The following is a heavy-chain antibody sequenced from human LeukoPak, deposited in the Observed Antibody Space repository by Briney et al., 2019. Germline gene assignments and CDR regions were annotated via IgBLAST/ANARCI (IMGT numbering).Heavy chain of an antibody. V-gene: IGHV1-8*01. CDR3: ARSFRTDAFDI. CDR2: MNPNSGNT. CDR1: GYTFTSHG. J-gene: IGHJ3*02. Sequence: GASVKVSCKASGYTFTSHGINWVRQATGQGLEWMGWMNPNSGNTGYAQKFQGRVTMTRNTSISTAYMELSSLRSEDTAVYYCARSFRTDAFDIWGQGTMVTVSS. D-gene: IGHD1-1*01.